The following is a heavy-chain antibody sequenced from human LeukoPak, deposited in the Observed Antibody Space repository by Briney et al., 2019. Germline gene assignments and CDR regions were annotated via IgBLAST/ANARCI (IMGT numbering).Heavy chain of an antibody. Sequence: SETLSLTCTVSGGSISSGSYYWSWIRQPAGKGLEWIGRIYTSGSTNYNPSLKSRVTISVDTSKNQFSLKLSSVTAADTAVYYCAANVPSVTNGYHYYYMDVWGKGTTVTISS. CDR1: GGSISSGSYY. D-gene: IGHD2-8*01. V-gene: IGHV4-61*02. J-gene: IGHJ6*03. CDR2: IYTSGST. CDR3: AANVPSVTNGYHYYYMDV.